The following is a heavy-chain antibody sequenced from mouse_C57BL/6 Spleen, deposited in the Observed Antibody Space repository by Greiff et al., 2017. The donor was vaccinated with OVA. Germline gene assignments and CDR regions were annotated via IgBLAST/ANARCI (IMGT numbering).Heavy chain of an antibody. J-gene: IGHJ1*03. CDR1: GYTFTSYW. CDR2: IYPSDSET. CDR3: ERRPPYWYFDV. V-gene: IGHV1-61*01. Sequence: QVQLQQPGAELVRPGSSVKLSCKASGYTFTSYWMDWVKQRPGQGLEWIGNIYPSDSETHYNQKFKDKATLTVDKSSSTAYMQLSSLTSEDSAVYYCERRPPYWYFDVWGTGTTVTVSS.